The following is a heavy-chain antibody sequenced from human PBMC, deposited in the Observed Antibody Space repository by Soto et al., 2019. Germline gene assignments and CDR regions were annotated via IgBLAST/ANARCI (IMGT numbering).Heavy chain of an antibody. J-gene: IGHJ4*02. CDR1: GFTLSSYD. CDR2: ISGSGGAA. V-gene: IGHV3-23*01. D-gene: IGHD2-15*01. Sequence: EVQLLASGGGLVQPGGSLRLSCAASGFTLSSYDMSWVRQAPGKGLEWVSAISGSGGAAYYADSVKGQFTISRDNSKNTLYLQMNILRAEDTALYYCATVPLGYCSGGSCYSPGYWGQGTLVTVSS. CDR3: ATVPLGYCSGGSCYSPGY.